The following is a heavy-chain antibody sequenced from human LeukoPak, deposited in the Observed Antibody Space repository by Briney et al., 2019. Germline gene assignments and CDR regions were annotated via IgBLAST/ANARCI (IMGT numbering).Heavy chain of an antibody. J-gene: IGHJ3*02. D-gene: IGHD3-16*01. CDR2: IYYSGST. V-gene: IGHV4-59*01. CDR3: ARVGALRPGADAFDI. CDR1: GGSISSYY. Sequence: SETLSLTCTVSGGSISSYYWSWIRQPPGKGLEWIGYIYYSGSTNYNPSLKSRVTISVDTSKNQFSLKLSSVTAADTAVYYCARVGALRPGADAFDIWGQGTMVTVSS.